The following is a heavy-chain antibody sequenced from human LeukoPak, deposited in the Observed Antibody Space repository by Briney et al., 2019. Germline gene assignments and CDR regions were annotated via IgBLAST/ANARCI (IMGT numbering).Heavy chain of an antibody. CDR3: AKDGGFWSGYLIDY. CDR1: GFRFDDHG. Sequence: PGGSLRLSCAASGFRFDDHGMNWVRQAPGKGLEWVSGINWNGGTTGYVDSVKGRFTISRDNAKNSLYLQMNSLRAEDTAVYYCAKDGGFWSGYLIDYWGQGTLVTVSS. J-gene: IGHJ4*02. V-gene: IGHV3-20*04. D-gene: IGHD3-3*01. CDR2: INWNGGTT.